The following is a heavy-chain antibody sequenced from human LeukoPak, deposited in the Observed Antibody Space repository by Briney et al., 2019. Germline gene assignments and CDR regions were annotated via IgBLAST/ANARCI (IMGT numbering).Heavy chain of an antibody. Sequence: PSQTLSLTCTVSGDSISSGSFCWSWIRQPAGKGLDWIGHIYTTGSTNYNPSLKSRVTISVDTSKNKFSLKLSSVTAADTAVYYCASPTTDTVIRDYWGQGTLVTVSS. D-gene: IGHD4-11*01. CDR1: GDSISSGSFC. CDR2: IYTTGST. CDR3: ASPTTDTVIRDY. J-gene: IGHJ4*02. V-gene: IGHV4-61*09.